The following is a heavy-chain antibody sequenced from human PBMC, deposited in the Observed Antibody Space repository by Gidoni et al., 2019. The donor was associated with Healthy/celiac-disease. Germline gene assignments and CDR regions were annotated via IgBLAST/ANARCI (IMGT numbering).Heavy chain of an antibody. CDR1: GGSISSSSYY. Sequence: QLQLQESGPGLVKPSETLSLTCTVSGGSISSSSYYWGWIRQPPGKGLEWIGSIYYSGSTYYNPSLKSRVTISVDMSKNQFSLKLSSVTAADTAVYYCARHLGYGDYGGYYFDYWGQGTLVTVSS. V-gene: IGHV4-39*01. D-gene: IGHD4-17*01. CDR3: ARHLGYGDYGGYYFDY. CDR2: IYYSGST. J-gene: IGHJ4*02.